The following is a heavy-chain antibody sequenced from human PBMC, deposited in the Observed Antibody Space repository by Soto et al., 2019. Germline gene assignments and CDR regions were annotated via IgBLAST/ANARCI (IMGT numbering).Heavy chain of an antibody. J-gene: IGHJ5*02. Sequence: QVQLQQWGAGLLKPSETLSLTCAVYGGSFSDYYWSWIRQPPGKGLEWIGEINHSGSTNYNPSLKSRVTISVDTSKNQFSLKLSSVTAADTAVYYCAVKYSSSSDANWFDPWGQGTLVTVSS. CDR1: GGSFSDYY. D-gene: IGHD6-13*01. CDR2: INHSGST. CDR3: AVKYSSSSDANWFDP. V-gene: IGHV4-34*01.